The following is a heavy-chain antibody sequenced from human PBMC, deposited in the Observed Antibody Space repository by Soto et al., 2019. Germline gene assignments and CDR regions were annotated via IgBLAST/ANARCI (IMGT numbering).Heavy chain of an antibody. CDR2: IYTSGST. CDR3: ATILGVGANDAFAI. CDR1: GGSISSYY. Sequence: SETLSLTCTVSGGSISSYYWSWIRQPAGKGLEWIGRIYTSGSTNYNPSLKSRVTMSVDTSKNQFSLKLSSVTAADTAVYYCATILGVGANDAFAIWGQGTMATVS. J-gene: IGHJ3*02. V-gene: IGHV4-4*07. D-gene: IGHD1-26*01.